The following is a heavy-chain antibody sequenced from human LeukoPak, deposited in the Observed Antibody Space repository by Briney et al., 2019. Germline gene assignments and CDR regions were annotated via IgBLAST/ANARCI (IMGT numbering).Heavy chain of an antibody. CDR1: GXTFSSYS. Sequence: GGSLRLSCAASGXTFSSYSMNWVPQAPGKGLEWVSYISSSSSTIYYADSVKGRFTISRDNAKNSLYLQMNSLRDEDTAVYYCARDGPSIVGAIGTVDYWGQGSLVTVSS. D-gene: IGHD1-26*01. V-gene: IGHV3-48*02. CDR2: ISSSSSTI. J-gene: IGHJ4*02. CDR3: ARDGPSIVGAIGTVDY.